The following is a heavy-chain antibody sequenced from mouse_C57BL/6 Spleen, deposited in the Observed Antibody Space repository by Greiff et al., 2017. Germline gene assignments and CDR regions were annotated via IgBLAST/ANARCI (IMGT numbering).Heavy chain of an antibody. D-gene: IGHD4-1*01. Sequence: VQLQQSGAELVKPGASVKLSCTASGFNIKDYYMHWVKQRTEQGLEWIGRIDPEDGGTNYAPQFQGRATITADTASNTSYLQRSSLTSEDTAVYYCTPQLTGLGFAYWGQGTLVTVSA. CDR2: IDPEDGGT. J-gene: IGHJ3*01. V-gene: IGHV14-2*01. CDR3: TPQLTGLGFAY. CDR1: GFNIKDYY.